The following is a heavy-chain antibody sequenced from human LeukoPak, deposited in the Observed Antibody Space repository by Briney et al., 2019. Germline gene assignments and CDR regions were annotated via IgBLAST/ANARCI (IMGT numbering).Heavy chain of an antibody. CDR2: IVVGSGST. J-gene: IGHJ4*02. D-gene: IGHD2-21*01. CDR3: AADPRSLGDPPFDY. Sequence: SVKVSCKASGFTFTSSAVQWVRQARGQRLEWIGWIVVGSGSTNYAQKFQERVTITRDMSTSTAYMELSSLRSEDTAVYYCAADPRSLGDPPFDYWGQGTLVTVSS. V-gene: IGHV1-58*01. CDR1: GFTFTSSA.